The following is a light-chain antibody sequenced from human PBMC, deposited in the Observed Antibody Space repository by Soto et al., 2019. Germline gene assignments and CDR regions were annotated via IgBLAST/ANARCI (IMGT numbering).Light chain of an antibody. CDR1: QSISSW. J-gene: IGKJ1*01. V-gene: IGKV1-5*03. CDR3: QQYNSYCT. CDR2: KAS. Sequence: DIQMTQSPSTLSASVGDRVTITCRASQSISSWLAWYQQKPGKAPKLLIYKASSLESGVPSRFSGSGSGTEFTLTICSLQPDDFATYYCQQYNSYCTFGQGTKVEIK.